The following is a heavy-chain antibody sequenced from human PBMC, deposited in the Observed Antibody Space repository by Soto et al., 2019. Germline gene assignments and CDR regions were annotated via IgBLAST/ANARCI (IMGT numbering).Heavy chain of an antibody. CDR2: IWYDGSNK. Sequence: GGSLRLSCAASGFTFSSYGMHWVRQAPGKGLEWVAVIWYDGSNKYYADSVKGRFTISRDNSKNTLYLQMNSLRAEDTAVYYCARGPSYYYGMDVWGHGTTVTVSS. J-gene: IGHJ6*02. CDR3: ARGPSYYYGMDV. CDR1: GFTFSSYG. V-gene: IGHV3-33*01.